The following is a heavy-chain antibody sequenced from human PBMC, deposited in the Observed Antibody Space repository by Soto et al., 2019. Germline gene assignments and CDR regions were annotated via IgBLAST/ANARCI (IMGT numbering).Heavy chain of an antibody. J-gene: IGHJ5*02. CDR1: GGSISSGVYY. V-gene: IGHV4-31*03. Sequence: QVQLQESSPGLVKPSQTLSLTCTVSGGSISSGVYYWSWIRQHPGKGLEWIGYIYYSGSTYYNPSLKSRVTISVDTCKNQCALKLSSVTAADTAVYYCARDLRISEEISWFDPWGQGTLVTVSS. D-gene: IGHD2-15*01. CDR3: ARDLRISEEISWFDP. CDR2: IYYSGST.